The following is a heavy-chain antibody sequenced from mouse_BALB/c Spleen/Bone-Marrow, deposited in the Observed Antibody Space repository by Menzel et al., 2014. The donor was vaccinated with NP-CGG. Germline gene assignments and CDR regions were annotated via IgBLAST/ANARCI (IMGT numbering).Heavy chain of an antibody. CDR2: ISGSGSST. J-gene: IGHJ2*01. D-gene: IGHD3-3*01. CDR3: ARGRDWFDY. Sequence: EVHLVESGGGLVQPGGSLKLSCAASGFTFSGYGMSWVRQTPDKGLELVATISGSGSSTYYQDSVKGRFTISRDNARNTLYLQMSSLKSEDTAMYYCARGRDWFDYWGQGTTLTVSS. CDR1: GFTFSGYG. V-gene: IGHV5-6-3*01.